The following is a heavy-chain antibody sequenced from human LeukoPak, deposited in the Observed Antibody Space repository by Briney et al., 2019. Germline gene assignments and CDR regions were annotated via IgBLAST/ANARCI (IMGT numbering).Heavy chain of an antibody. J-gene: IGHJ5*02. CDR1: GYTFTGYY. Sequence: ASVKVSCKASGYTFTGYYMHWVRQPPGQGLEWMGWINPNSGGTNYAQKCQGRVTMTRDTSISTAYMELSRLRSDDTAVYYCARTGVRFLEWLSTKEYNWFDPWGQGTLVTVSS. CDR3: ARTGVRFLEWLSTKEYNWFDP. V-gene: IGHV1-2*02. CDR2: INPNSGGT. D-gene: IGHD3-3*01.